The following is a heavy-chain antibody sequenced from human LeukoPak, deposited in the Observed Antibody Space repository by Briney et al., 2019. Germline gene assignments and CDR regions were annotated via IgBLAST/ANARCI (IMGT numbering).Heavy chain of an antibody. Sequence: SVKVSCKASGGTFSSYAISWVRQAPGQGLEWMGGIIPIFGTANYAQKFQGRATITADESTSTAYMELSSLRSEDTAVYYCASSDSSGWYYFDYWGQGTLVTVSS. CDR2: IIPIFGTA. CDR3: ASSDSSGWYYFDY. D-gene: IGHD6-19*01. J-gene: IGHJ4*02. V-gene: IGHV1-69*13. CDR1: GGTFSSYA.